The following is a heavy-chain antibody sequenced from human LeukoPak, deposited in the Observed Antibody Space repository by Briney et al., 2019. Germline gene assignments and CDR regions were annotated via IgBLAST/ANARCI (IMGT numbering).Heavy chain of an antibody. CDR3: ARQRPGDY. CDR1: GFTFSSYS. CDR2: ISSRSSTI. J-gene: IGHJ4*02. V-gene: IGHV3-48*01. Sequence: PGGSLRLSCAASGFTFSSYSMNWVRQAPGKGLEWVSYISSRSSTIYYADSVKGRFTISRDNAKNSLHLQVSSLRAEDTAVYYCARQRPGDYWGQGTLVTVSS.